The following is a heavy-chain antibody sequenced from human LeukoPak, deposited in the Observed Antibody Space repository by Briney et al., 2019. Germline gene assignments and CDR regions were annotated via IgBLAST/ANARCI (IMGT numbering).Heavy chain of an antibody. CDR1: GVSINSSSYY. CDR2: IYYSGST. D-gene: IGHD5-12*01. CDR3: ARDRRSGYSGYDYYYYYYMDV. J-gene: IGHJ6*03. Sequence: SETLSLTCTVSGVSINSSSYYWGWIRQPPGKGLEWIGSIYYSGSTYYNPSLKSRVTISVDTSKNQFSLKLSSVTAADTAVYYCARDRRSGYSGYDYYYYYYMDVWGKGTTVTVSS. V-gene: IGHV4-39*07.